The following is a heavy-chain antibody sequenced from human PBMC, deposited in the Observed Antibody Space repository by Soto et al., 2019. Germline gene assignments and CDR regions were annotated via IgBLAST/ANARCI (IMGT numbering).Heavy chain of an antibody. CDR3: ARIPYYGDYSKGNYYYYMDV. J-gene: IGHJ6*03. CDR2: IYWDDDK. D-gene: IGHD4-17*01. Sequence: GSGPTLVNPTQTLTLTCTFSGFSLSTSGVGVGWIRQPPGKALEWLALIYWDDDKRYSPSLKSRLTITKDTSKNQVVLTMTNMDPVDTATYYCARIPYYGDYSKGNYYYYMDVWGKGTTVTVSS. CDR1: GFSLSTSGVG. V-gene: IGHV2-5*02.